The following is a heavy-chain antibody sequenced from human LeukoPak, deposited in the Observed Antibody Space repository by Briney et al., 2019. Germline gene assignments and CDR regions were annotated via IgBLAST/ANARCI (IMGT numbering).Heavy chain of an antibody. D-gene: IGHD6-6*01. CDR1: GGSISSGSYY. Sequence: SQTLSLTCTVSGGSISSGSYYWSWIRQPAGKGLEWIGRIYTSGSTNYNPSLKSRVTISVDTSKNQFSLKLSSVTAADTAVYYCARAIYSSSSPDYWGQGTLVTVSS. CDR3: ARAIYSSSSPDY. V-gene: IGHV4-61*02. CDR2: IYTSGST. J-gene: IGHJ4*02.